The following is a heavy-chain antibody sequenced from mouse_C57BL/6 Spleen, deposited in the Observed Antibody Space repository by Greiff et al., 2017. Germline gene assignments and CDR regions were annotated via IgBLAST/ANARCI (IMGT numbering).Heavy chain of an antibody. CDR3: TSFAYDAFAD. CDR2: IDPETGGT. D-gene: IGHD2-12*01. V-gene: IGHV1-15*01. J-gene: IGHJ3*01. CDR1: GYTFTDYE. Sequence: QVQLQQSGAELVRPGASVTLSCKASGYTFTDYEMHWVKQTPVHGLEWIGAIDPETGGTAYNQKFKGKAILTADKSSSTAYLELRSLTSVYSAVYYCTSFAYDAFADWAQETLVTVSA.